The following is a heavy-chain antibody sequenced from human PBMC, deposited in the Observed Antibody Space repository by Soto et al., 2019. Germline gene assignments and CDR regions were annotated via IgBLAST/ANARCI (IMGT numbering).Heavy chain of an antibody. J-gene: IGHJ4*02. Sequence: SETLSLTCTVSGGSITTGGYYWSWIRQHPGKGLEWIGHRYYSESTYYNPSLKSRVSISLDTSKNQFSLKLSFVTAADTAMYYCARTKCSGGSCYSWSLDYWGQGPPVTVSS. CDR3: ARTKCSGGSCYSWSLDY. CDR1: GGSITTGGYY. D-gene: IGHD2-15*01. V-gene: IGHV4-31*03. CDR2: RYYSEST.